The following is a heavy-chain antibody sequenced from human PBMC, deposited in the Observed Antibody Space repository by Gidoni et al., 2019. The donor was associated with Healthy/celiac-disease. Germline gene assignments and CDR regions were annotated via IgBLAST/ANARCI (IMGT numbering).Heavy chain of an antibody. CDR3: AKDIFSRQQLAKQRKYYYYYYGMDV. V-gene: IGHV3-9*01. CDR1: GFTFDDYA. J-gene: IGHJ6*02. CDR2: ISWNSGSI. Sequence: EVQLVESGGGLVQPGRSLRLSCAASGFTFDDYAMHWVRQAPGKGLEWVSGISWNSGSIGYADSVKGRFTISRDNAKNSLYLQMNSLRAEDTALYYCAKDIFSRQQLAKQRKYYYYYYGMDVWGQGTTVTVSS. D-gene: IGHD6-13*01.